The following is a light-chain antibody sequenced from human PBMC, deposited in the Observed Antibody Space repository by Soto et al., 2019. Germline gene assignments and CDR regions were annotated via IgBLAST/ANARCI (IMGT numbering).Light chain of an antibody. CDR1: QSVSSSF. CDR3: QQYGSSYT. CDR2: GTS. V-gene: IGKV3-20*01. J-gene: IGKJ2*01. Sequence: EIVLTQSPCTLSLSPGERATLSCRASQSVSSSFLAWYQQKPGQAPSLLIYGTSSRATGIPDRFSGSGSGTDFTLTISRLEPEDFAVYYCQQYGSSYTFGQGTKLEIK.